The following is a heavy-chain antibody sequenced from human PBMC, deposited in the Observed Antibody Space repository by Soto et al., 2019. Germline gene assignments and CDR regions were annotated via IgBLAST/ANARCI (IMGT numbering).Heavy chain of an antibody. Sequence: QVQLVESGGGVVQPGRSLRLSCAASGFTFSSYAMHWVRQAPGKGLEWVAVMSYDGSNKYYADSVKGRFTISRDNSKNTLYLQMNRVRAEDTAVYYCARFKGCSGGSCYPYFDYWGQGTLVTVSS. CDR2: MSYDGSNK. CDR3: ARFKGCSGGSCYPYFDY. CDR1: GFTFSSYA. J-gene: IGHJ4*02. D-gene: IGHD2-15*01. V-gene: IGHV3-30-3*01.